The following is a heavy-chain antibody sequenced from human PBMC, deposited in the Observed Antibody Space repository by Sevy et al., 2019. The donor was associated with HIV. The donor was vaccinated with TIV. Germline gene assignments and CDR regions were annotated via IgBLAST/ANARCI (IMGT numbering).Heavy chain of an antibody. CDR3: FAANTWDDY. CDR1: GFTLGSYW. V-gene: IGHV3-74*01. D-gene: IGHD1-26*01. Sequence: GGSLRLSCSASGFTLGSYWMHWVRQAPGKGPVWVSGVNSDWSSTNYADSVKGRFTMSRDSAKNTMYLQMNSLRAEDTAVYFCFAANTWDDYWGQGTQVTVSS. J-gene: IGHJ4*02. CDR2: VNSDWSST.